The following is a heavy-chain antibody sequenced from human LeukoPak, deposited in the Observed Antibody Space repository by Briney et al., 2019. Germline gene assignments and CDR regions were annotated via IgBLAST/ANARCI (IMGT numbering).Heavy chain of an antibody. Sequence: GGSLRLSCAASGFTFSSYGMHWVRQAPGKGLEWVAFIRYDGSNKYYADSVKGRFTISRDNSKNTLYLQMNSLRAEDTAVYYCAKIQRATMVRGVYDYWGQGTLVTVSS. J-gene: IGHJ4*02. D-gene: IGHD3-10*01. CDR3: AKIQRATMVRGVYDY. CDR1: GFTFSSYG. V-gene: IGHV3-30*02. CDR2: IRYDGSNK.